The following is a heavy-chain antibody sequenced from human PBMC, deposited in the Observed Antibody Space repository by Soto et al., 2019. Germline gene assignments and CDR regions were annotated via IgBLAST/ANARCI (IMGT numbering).Heavy chain of an antibody. Sequence: HPGGSLRLSCAASGFTFSSYGMHWVRQAPGKGLEWVAVISYDGSNKYYADSVKGRFTISRDNSKNTLYLQMNSLRAEDTAVYYCAKGKRQLDIGGGFDYWGQGTLVTVSA. V-gene: IGHV3-30*18. CDR3: AKGKRQLDIGGGFDY. D-gene: IGHD6-6*01. CDR1: GFTFSSYG. J-gene: IGHJ4*02. CDR2: ISYDGSNK.